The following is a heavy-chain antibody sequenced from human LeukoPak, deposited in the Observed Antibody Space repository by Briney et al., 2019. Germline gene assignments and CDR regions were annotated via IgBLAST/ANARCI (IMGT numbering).Heavy chain of an antibody. D-gene: IGHD3-22*01. V-gene: IGHV3-74*01. CDR2: IKSDGGT. CDR3: ARAPSEIGGYYPEYFRH. Sequence: GSLRLSCAAPGFTFSTYWMHWVRQAPGKGLVWVSRIKSDGGTNYADSVKGRFTISRDNAKKTVSLQMNSLRPEDTGVYYCARAPSEIGGYYPEYFRHWGQGTLVTVSS. J-gene: IGHJ1*01. CDR1: GFTFSTYW.